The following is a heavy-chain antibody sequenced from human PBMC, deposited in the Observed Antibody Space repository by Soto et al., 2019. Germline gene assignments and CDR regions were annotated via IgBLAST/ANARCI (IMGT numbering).Heavy chain of an antibody. CDR2: INAGNGNT. J-gene: IGHJ6*02. V-gene: IGHV1-3*01. D-gene: IGHD2-2*01. CDR3: ARGGGGWSSTSCSHSSSYGMDV. CDR1: GYTFTSYA. Sequence: QVQLVQSGAEVKKPGASVKVSCKASGYTFTSYAMHWVRQAPGQRLEWMGWINAGNGNTKYSQKFQGRVTITRDTSESTAYMELSSMRSEDTAVYYCARGGGGWSSTSCSHSSSYGMDVWGQGTTVTVSS.